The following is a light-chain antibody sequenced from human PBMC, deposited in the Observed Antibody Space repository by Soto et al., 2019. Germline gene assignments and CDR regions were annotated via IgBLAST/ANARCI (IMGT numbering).Light chain of an antibody. CDR1: QSLLHSNGYNY. V-gene: IGKV2-28*01. J-gene: IGKJ1*01. Sequence: IGMTQSPLSLPVTPGEPASISCRSSQSLLHSNGYNYLDWYLQKPGQSPHLLIYLGSNRASGVPDRFSGSGSGTDFTLQISRVEAEDVGIYYCMQTLQTPTFGQGTKVDIK. CDR3: MQTLQTPT. CDR2: LGS.